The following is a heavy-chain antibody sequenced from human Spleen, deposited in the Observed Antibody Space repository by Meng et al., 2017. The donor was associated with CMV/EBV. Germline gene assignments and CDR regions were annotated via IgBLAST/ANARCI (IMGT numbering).Heavy chain of an antibody. V-gene: IGHV3-9*01. D-gene: IGHD3-10*01. J-gene: IGHJ4*02. CDR2: ISWNSGSI. Sequence: GGSLRLSCAGSGFTFDDYAMHWVRQAPGKGLEWVSGISWNSGSIGYADSVKGRFTISRDNAKNSLYLQMNSLRAEDTALYYCAKDLGSDWGQGTLVTVSS. CDR3: AKDLGSD. CDR1: GFTFDDYA.